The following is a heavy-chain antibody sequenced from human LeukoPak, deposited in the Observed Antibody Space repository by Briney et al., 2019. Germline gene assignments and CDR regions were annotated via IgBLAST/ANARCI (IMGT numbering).Heavy chain of an antibody. D-gene: IGHD6-19*01. V-gene: IGHV3-9*01. CDR1: GFPFDNYA. CDR3: AKGRMSVAGIPVVDY. J-gene: IGHJ4*02. CDR2: ISWNSGSI. Sequence: GGSLRLSCAASGFPFDNYAMHWVRQAPGKGLEWVSSISWNSGSIGYADSVKGRFTISRDNAKNSLYLQMNSLRAEDTALYYCAKGRMSVAGIPVVDYWGPGTLVTVSS.